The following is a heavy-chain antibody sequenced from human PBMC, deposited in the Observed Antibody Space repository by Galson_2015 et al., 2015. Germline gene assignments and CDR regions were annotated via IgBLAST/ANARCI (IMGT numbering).Heavy chain of an antibody. CDR1: GFTFSSYA. Sequence: SLRLSCAASGFTFSSYAMSWVRQAPGKGLEWVSAISGSGGSTYYADSVKGRFTISRDNSKNTLYLQMNSLRAEDTAVYYCAKSGGAVVVPAAIGYWGQGTLVTVSS. D-gene: IGHD2-2*02. CDR3: AKSGGAVVVPAAIGY. J-gene: IGHJ4*02. CDR2: ISGSGGST. V-gene: IGHV3-23*01.